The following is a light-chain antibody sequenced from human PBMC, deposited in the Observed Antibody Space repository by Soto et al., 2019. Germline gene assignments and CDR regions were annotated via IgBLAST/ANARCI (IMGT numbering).Light chain of an antibody. Sequence: AIQMTQSPSSLSASVGDRVTITCRASQGIRNDLGWYQQKPGKAPKLLIYAASSLQSGVPSRFSGSGSGTDFTLTISSLQPEDFANYYCLQDYNYAWTFGQGTKVEIK. CDR1: QGIRND. CDR3: LQDYNYAWT. V-gene: IGKV1-6*01. CDR2: AAS. J-gene: IGKJ1*01.